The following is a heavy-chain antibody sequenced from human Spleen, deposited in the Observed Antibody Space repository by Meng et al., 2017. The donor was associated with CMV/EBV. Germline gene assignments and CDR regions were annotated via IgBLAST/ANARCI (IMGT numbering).Heavy chain of an antibody. Sequence: GGSLRLSCAASGFTFSSYEMNWVRQAPGKGLEWVAVISYDGSNKYYADSVKGRFTISRDNSKNTLYLQMNSLRAEDTAVYYCARDSRAGYTYGYLTFDYWGQGTLVTVSS. CDR2: ISYDGSNK. D-gene: IGHD5-18*01. CDR3: ARDSRAGYTYGYLTFDY. V-gene: IGHV3-30*04. J-gene: IGHJ4*02. CDR1: GFTFSSYE.